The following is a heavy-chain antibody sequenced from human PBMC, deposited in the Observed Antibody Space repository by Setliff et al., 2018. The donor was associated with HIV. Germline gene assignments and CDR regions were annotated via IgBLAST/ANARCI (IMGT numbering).Heavy chain of an antibody. CDR2: VSSRGDT. Sequence: SETLSLTCTVTDSGTYYWSWIRQPAGKGLEWIGRVSSRGDTNYNPSLKSRVTMSVDTSKNQFSLKLTSVTASDTAVYYCARAAAGNTGPFDLWGQGSPVTVS. V-gene: IGHV4-4*07. J-gene: IGHJ4*02. CDR3: ARAAAGNTGPFDL. D-gene: IGHD4-17*01. CDR1: DSGTYY.